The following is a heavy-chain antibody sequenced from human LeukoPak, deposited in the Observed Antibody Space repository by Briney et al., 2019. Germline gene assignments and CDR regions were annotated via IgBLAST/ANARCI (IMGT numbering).Heavy chain of an antibody. Sequence: ASVKVSCKASGGTFSSYAISWVRQAPGQGLEWMGGIIPIFGTANYAQKFQGRVTITADESTSTAYMELSSLRSEDTAVYYCARWDYGGNPGNYWGQGTLVTASS. J-gene: IGHJ4*02. D-gene: IGHD4-23*01. CDR1: GGTFSSYA. CDR2: IIPIFGTA. CDR3: ARWDYGGNPGNY. V-gene: IGHV1-69*13.